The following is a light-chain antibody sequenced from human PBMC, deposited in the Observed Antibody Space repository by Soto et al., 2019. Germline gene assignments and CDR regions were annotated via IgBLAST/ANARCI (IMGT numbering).Light chain of an antibody. CDR3: QQYENLPT. V-gene: IGKV1-33*01. CDR1: QNINNY. CDR2: DAS. Sequence: DIKMTQSPSSLSASVGATVTITCQASQNINNYLNWYQQKPGRAPKLLIYDASNLEAGVPSRFRGSGSGTDFTFTISRLQPEDIATYYCQQYENLPTFGQGTRLEIK. J-gene: IGKJ5*01.